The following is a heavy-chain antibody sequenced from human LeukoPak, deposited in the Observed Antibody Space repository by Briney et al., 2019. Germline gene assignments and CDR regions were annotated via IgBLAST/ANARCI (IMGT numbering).Heavy chain of an antibody. V-gene: IGHV3-23*01. CDR3: ATHPVHGDSNHPYYFDY. Sequence: PGGSLRLSCAASGFTFNNYAMSWVRQAPGKGLEWVSAISGSGGSTYYADSVKGRFTISRDNSKNTLYLQMNSLRAEDAAVYYCATHPVHGDSNHPYYFDYWGQGTLVTVSS. CDR2: ISGSGGST. D-gene: IGHD2-21*02. J-gene: IGHJ4*02. CDR1: GFTFNNYA.